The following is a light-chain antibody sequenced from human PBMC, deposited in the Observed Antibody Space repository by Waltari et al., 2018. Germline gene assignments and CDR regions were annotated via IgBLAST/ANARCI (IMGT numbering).Light chain of an antibody. CDR1: QSVSRT. V-gene: IGKV3-20*01. CDR3: QHYVRLPVT. J-gene: IGKJ1*01. Sequence: EIVLTQSPGTLSLSPGERATLSCRASQSVSRTLAWYQQKPGPAHTLLIYGASSMATGIPDRFSGSGSGTDFSLTISSMEPEGFAVYFGQHYVRLPVTFGQGTKVEIK. CDR2: GAS.